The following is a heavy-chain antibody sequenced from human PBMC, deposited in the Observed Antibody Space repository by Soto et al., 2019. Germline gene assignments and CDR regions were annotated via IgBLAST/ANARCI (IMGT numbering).Heavy chain of an antibody. Sequence: GESLKISCKGSGYSFTNYCINWVRQMPGKGLEWMGKIDPSDSYTNYSPSFQGHVTISADKSISTAYLQWSSLKATDTAMYYCARHAYDFWSGHPNPRYYYGMDVWGQGTTVTVSS. D-gene: IGHD3-3*01. J-gene: IGHJ6*02. V-gene: IGHV5-10-1*01. CDR3: ARHAYDFWSGHPNPRYYYGMDV. CDR1: GYSFTNYC. CDR2: IDPSDSYT.